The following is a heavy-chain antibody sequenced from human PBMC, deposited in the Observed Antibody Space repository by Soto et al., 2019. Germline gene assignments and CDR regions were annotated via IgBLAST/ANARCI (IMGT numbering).Heavy chain of an antibody. V-gene: IGHV4-59*01. CDR1: GGSISSYY. Sequence: PSETLSLTCTVSGGSISSYYWSWIRQPPGKGLEWIGYIYYSGSTNYNPSLKSRVTISVDTSKNQFSLKLSSVTAADTAVYYCARVFEGSWFDYWGQGTLVTVSS. D-gene: IGHD6-13*01. J-gene: IGHJ4*02. CDR2: IYYSGST. CDR3: ARVFEGSWFDY.